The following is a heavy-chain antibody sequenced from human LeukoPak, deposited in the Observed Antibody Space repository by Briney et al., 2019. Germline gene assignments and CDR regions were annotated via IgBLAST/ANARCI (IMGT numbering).Heavy chain of an antibody. J-gene: IGHJ4*02. CDR2: FDPEDGET. CDR1: GYTLTELS. V-gene: IGHV1-24*01. CDR3: ATDRYYGSGSTFDY. D-gene: IGHD3-10*01. Sequence: ASVKVSCKVSGYTLTELSMHWVRQAPGRGLEWMGGFDPEDGETIYAQKFQGRVTMTEDTSTDTAYMELSSLRSEDTALYYCATDRYYGSGSTFDYWGQGTLVTVSS.